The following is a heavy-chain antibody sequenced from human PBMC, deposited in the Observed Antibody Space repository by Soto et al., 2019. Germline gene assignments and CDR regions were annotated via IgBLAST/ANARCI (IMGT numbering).Heavy chain of an antibody. CDR1: GFNFDDYG. CDR2: INRHGADM. D-gene: IGHD4-17*01. CDR3: ARGSYGGLLFDY. Sequence: EVQLVESGGGVVRPGGSLRLSCAMSGFNFDDYGMSWVRQTPGKGLEWVSSINRHGADMVYADSVKGRFTISRDTAKNSLFLQMNSLRAEDTALYHCARGSYGGLLFDYWGQGTLVTVSS. V-gene: IGHV3-20*01. J-gene: IGHJ4*02.